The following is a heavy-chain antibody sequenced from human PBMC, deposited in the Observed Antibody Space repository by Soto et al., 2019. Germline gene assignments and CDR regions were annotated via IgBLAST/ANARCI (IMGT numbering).Heavy chain of an antibody. CDR3: AREYTAWPLAYGLDV. D-gene: IGHD2-2*02. J-gene: IGHJ6*02. CDR1: GFTFGDYT. Sequence: GGSLRLSCTASGFTFGDYTMSWVRQAPGKGLEWVGFIRKKAHGGTPECVASVKGRFTMSRDDSRSIAYLQMNSLRAEDTAVYYCAREYTAWPLAYGLDVWGQGTTVTVSS. V-gene: IGHV3-49*04. CDR2: IRKKAHGGTP.